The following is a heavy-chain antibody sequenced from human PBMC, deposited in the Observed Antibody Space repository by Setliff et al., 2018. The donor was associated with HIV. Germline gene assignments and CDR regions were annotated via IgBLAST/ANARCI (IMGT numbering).Heavy chain of an antibody. CDR2: IYYSGIT. V-gene: IGHV4-59*11. CDR3: ARGVRVGGVIGWFDT. J-gene: IGHJ5*01. CDR1: GGSIGSHY. Sequence: PSETLSLTCNVSGGSIGSHYWSWVRQPPGKGLEWIGYIYYSGITNYSHSLKSRATILLDTAKTQFSLQLKSVTAADTAMYYCARGVRVGGVIGWFDTWGHGTLVTVSS. D-gene: IGHD3-10*01.